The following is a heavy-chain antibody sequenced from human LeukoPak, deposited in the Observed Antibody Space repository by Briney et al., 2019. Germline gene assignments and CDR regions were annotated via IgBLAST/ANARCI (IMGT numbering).Heavy chain of an antibody. CDR2: IVGSSST. V-gene: IGHV3-21*01. CDR1: GFTFSNFA. Sequence: GRSLRLSCAASGFTFSNFAMTWVRQGPGKGLEWVSSIVGSSSTYYADSLKGRFTISRDNAKNSLYLQMNSLRAEDTAVYYCARIGAGSSRDYWGQGTLVTVSS. D-gene: IGHD6-13*01. J-gene: IGHJ4*02. CDR3: ARIGAGSSRDY.